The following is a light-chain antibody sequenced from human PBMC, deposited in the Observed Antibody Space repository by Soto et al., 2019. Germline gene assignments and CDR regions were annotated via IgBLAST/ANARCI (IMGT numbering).Light chain of an antibody. CDR3: QHRSNWPPD. V-gene: IGKV3-15*01. J-gene: IGKJ3*01. CDR2: GAS. Sequence: EIVMTQSPATLSVSPGERATLSCRASQSVSSNLAWYQQKPGQAPRLLIYGASTRATGIPARFSGSGSGTDFTLAISSLEPEDFAVYYCQHRSNWPPDFGPGTKVDIK. CDR1: QSVSSN.